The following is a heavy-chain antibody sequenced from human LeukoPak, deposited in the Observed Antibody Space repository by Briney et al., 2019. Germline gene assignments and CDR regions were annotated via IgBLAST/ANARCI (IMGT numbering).Heavy chain of an antibody. CDR3: ARGRGTNWFDY. V-gene: IGHV4-4*07. CDR2: IYTSGTT. D-gene: IGHD1-26*01. CDR1: GGSISSYY. J-gene: IGHJ4*02. Sequence: SETLSLTCTVSGGSISSYYCSWIRHPAGKGLEWIGHIYTSGTTSNNPSLKSRVTMSVDTSKNQFSLRLSSVTAADTAVYYCARGRGTNWFDYWGQGTLVTVSS.